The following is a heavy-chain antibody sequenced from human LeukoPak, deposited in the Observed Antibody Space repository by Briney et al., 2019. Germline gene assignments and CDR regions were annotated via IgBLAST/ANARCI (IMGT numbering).Heavy chain of an antibody. CDR2: INPNSGGT. CDR1: GGTFSSYA. J-gene: IGHJ4*02. Sequence: ASVKVSCKASGGTFSSYAISWVRQAPGQGLEWMGWINPNSGGTNYAQKFQGRVTMTRDTSISTAYMELSRLRSDDTAVYYCARNRYGSGSYLEDYWGQGTLVTVSS. V-gene: IGHV1-2*02. CDR3: ARNRYGSGSYLEDY. D-gene: IGHD3-10*01.